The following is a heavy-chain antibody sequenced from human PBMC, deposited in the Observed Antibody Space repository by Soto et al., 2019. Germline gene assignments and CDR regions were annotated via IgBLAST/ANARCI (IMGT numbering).Heavy chain of an antibody. CDR2: ISAYNGNK. J-gene: IGHJ4*02. CDR3: ARDPEIFDD. CDR1: GYTVTSYG. V-gene: IGHV1-18*01. Sequence: QVQLVQSGAEVKKPGASVKVSCKASGYTVTSYGISWVRQATGQGLEWMGWISAYNGNKKYAQKLQGRVTMTTDTSTNTAYIELRSLRSDDTAVYYCARDPEIFDDWGQGTLVTVSS.